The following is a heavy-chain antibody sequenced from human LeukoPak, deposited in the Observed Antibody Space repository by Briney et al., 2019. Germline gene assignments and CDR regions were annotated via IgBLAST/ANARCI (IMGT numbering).Heavy chain of an antibody. D-gene: IGHD3-10*01. CDR3: ARAMVRGVIPY. CDR2: ISNDGTIQ. V-gene: IGHV3-30*04. CDR1: GFTFRAYA. Sequence: GGSLRLSCAASGFTFRAYAMHWLRQAPGKGPEWLAVISNDGTIQYYADSVKGRFTISRDNSRNIMNLQTDSLRPEDTALYYCARAMVRGVIPYWGQGTLVTVSS. J-gene: IGHJ4*02.